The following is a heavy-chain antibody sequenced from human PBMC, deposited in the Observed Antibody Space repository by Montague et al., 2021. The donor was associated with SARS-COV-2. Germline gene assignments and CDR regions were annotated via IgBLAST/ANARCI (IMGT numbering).Heavy chain of an antibody. J-gene: IGHJ6*02. V-gene: IGHV4-34*01. CDR3: ARDRRILLWFGGILSGGDYYGMDD. Sequence: SETLSLTCAVYGGSFSGYYWSWIRQPPGKGLEWIGEINHSGSTNYNPSLQSRVTISVDTSKNQFSLKLSSVTAADTAVYYCARDRRILLWFGGILSGGDYYGMDDWGQGTTVTVSS. CDR1: GGSFSGYY. D-gene: IGHD3-10*01. CDR2: INHSGST.